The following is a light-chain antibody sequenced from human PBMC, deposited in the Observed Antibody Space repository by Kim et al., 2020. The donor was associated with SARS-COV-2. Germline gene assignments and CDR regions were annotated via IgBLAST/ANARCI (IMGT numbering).Light chain of an antibody. CDR2: EVS. V-gene: IGLV2-23*02. CDR1: SIDVGSYNL. CDR3: CSYAGSRV. J-gene: IGLJ3*02. Sequence: SPGQSITISCTGTSIDVGSYNLVSWYQQHPGKAPKLMIYEVSKRPSGVSNRFSGSKSGNTASLTISGLQAEDEADYYCCSYAGSRVFGGGTKLTVL.